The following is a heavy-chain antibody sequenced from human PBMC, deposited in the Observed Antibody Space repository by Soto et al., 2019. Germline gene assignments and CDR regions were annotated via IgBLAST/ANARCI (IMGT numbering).Heavy chain of an antibody. D-gene: IGHD3-3*01. CDR3: AKDKYYDFWSGSRGLDY. CDR1: GFTFDDYG. Sequence: GGSLRLSCAASGFTFDDYGMHCVRQAPGKGLEWVSGISWNSGIIGYADSVKGRFTISRDNAKNSLYLQMNSLRAEDKALYYCAKDKYYDFWSGSRGLDYWGKGKPVTVS. V-gene: IGHV3-9*01. J-gene: IGHJ4*02. CDR2: ISWNSGII.